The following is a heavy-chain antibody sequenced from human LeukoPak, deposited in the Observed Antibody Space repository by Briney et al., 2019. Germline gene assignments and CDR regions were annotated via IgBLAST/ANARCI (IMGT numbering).Heavy chain of an antibody. D-gene: IGHD2-2*02. V-gene: IGHV1-2*06. CDR3: ARDRWDKGTAIPGGD. CDR2: INPNSGGT. CDR1: GYTFTSYY. Sequence: ASVKVSCKASGYTFTSYYMHWVRQAPGQGLEWMGRINPNSGGTNYAQKFQGRVTMTRDTSISTAYMELSRLRSDDTAVYYCARDRWDKGTAIPGGDWGQGTLVTVSS. J-gene: IGHJ4*02.